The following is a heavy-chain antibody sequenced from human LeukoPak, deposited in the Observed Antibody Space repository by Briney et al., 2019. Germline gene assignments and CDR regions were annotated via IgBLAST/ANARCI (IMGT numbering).Heavy chain of an antibody. D-gene: IGHD2-2*01. CDR2: INPSGGST. J-gene: IGHJ4*02. CDR3: ARDSPGYCSSTSCFPPPDY. CDR1: GYTFTSYY. Sequence: GASVKVSCKASGYTFTSYYMHWVRQAPGQGLEWMGIINPSGGSTSYAQKFQGRVTMTRDTSTSTVYMELSSLRSDDTAVYYCARDSPGYCSSTSCFPPPDYWGQGTLVTVSS. V-gene: IGHV1-46*01.